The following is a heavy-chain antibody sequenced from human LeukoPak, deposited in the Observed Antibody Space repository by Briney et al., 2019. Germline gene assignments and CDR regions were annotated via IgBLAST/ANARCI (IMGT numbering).Heavy chain of an antibody. Sequence: GGSLRLSCAASGFTFSSYSMNWVRQAPGKGLEWVSSISSSSSYIYYADSVKGRFTISRDNAKNSLYLQMNSLRAEDTAVYYCASPLPDPYYYYGMDVWGQGTTVTVSS. V-gene: IGHV3-21*01. CDR3: ASPLPDPYYYYGMDV. CDR2: ISSSSSYI. CDR1: GFTFSSYS. J-gene: IGHJ6*02.